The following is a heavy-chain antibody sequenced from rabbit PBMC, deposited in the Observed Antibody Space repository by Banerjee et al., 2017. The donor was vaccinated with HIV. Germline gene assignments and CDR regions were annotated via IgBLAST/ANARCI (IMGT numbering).Heavy chain of an antibody. V-gene: IGHV1S45*01. CDR2: IYGGSSGNT. Sequence: QEQLVESGGGLVQPEGSLTLTCTASGFDFSSGAMCWVRQAPGKGLEWIACIYGGSSGNTYYASWAKGRFTISKTSSTTVTLQMTSLTAADTATYFCASAYASSSGYWGAFDPWGPGTLVTVS. J-gene: IGHJ2*01. D-gene: IGHD1-1*01. CDR1: GFDFSSGA. CDR3: ASAYASSSGYWGAFDP.